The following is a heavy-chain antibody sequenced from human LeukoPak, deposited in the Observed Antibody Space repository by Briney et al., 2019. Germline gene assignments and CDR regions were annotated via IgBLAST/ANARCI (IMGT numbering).Heavy chain of an antibody. V-gene: IGHV3-23*01. J-gene: IGHJ4*02. D-gene: IGHD3-3*01. CDR3: AKDHYWSIDY. Sequence: GGSLRLSCAASGFTFTSYSMNWVRQALGKGLEWVSSISGSGGSTYYADSVKGRVTVSRDNSKSTLFLQMNSLRAEDTAVYYCAKDHYWSIDYWGRGTLVTVSS. CDR2: ISGSGGST. CDR1: GFTFTSYS.